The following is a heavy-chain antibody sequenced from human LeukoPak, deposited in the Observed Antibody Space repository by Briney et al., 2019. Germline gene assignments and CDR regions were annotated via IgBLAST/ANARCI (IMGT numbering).Heavy chain of an antibody. CDR1: GGSFSGYY. V-gene: IGHV4-34*01. CDR2: IYHSGST. Sequence: SETLSLTCAVYGGSFSGYYWSWIRQPPGKGLEWIGEIYHSGSTNYNPSLKSRVTISVDTSKNQFSLKLSSVTAADTAVYYCARGVIAAAQGGWFDPWGQGTLVTVSS. CDR3: ARGVIAAAQGGWFDP. J-gene: IGHJ5*02. D-gene: IGHD6-13*01.